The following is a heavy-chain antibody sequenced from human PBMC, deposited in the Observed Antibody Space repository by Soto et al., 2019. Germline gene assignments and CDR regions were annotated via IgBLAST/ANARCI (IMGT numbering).Heavy chain of an antibody. CDR2: INPNSGGT. D-gene: IGHD5-18*01. Sequence: ASVKVSCKASGYTFTGYYMHWVRQAPGQGLEWMGWINPNSGGTNYAQKFQGRVTMTRDTSISTAYMELSRLRSDDTAVYYCAREDTAMGSSDYWGQGTLVTVSS. CDR1: GYTFTGYY. J-gene: IGHJ4*02. CDR3: AREDTAMGSSDY. V-gene: IGHV1-2*02.